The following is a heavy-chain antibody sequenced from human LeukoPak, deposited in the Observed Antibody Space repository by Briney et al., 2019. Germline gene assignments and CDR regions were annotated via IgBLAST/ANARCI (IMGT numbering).Heavy chain of an antibody. CDR3: AREPAPPGIAAAGTFWFDP. J-gene: IGHJ5*02. Sequence: SETLSLTCAVYGGSFSGYSWSWIRQPPGKGLEWIGEINHSGSTNYNPSLKSRVTISVDTSKNQFSLKLSSVTAADTAVYYCAREPAPPGIAAAGTFWFDPWGQGTLVTVSS. V-gene: IGHV4-34*01. CDR1: GGSFSGYS. D-gene: IGHD6-13*01. CDR2: INHSGST.